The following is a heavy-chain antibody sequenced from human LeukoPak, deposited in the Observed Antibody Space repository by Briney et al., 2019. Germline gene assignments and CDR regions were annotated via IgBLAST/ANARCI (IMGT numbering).Heavy chain of an antibody. D-gene: IGHD3-10*01. J-gene: IGHJ4*02. CDR3: ARGSMVRGVFGIDY. Sequence: GGSLRLSCAASGFTFSNSEMNWVRQAPGTGLEWVSYTSTGGRTIYYADSVKGRFTISRDNAKNSLYLQMNTLRAEDTAVYYCARGSMVRGVFGIDYWGQGTLVTVSS. CDR2: TSTGGRTI. CDR1: GFTFSNSE. V-gene: IGHV3-48*03.